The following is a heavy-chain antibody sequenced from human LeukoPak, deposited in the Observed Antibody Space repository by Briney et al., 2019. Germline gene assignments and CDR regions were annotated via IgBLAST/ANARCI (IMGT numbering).Heavy chain of an antibody. CDR2: IYSGGST. CDR1: GFTVSNNY. J-gene: IGHJ4*02. V-gene: IGHV3-53*01. Sequence: PGGSLRLSCAASGFTVSNNYMSWVRQAPGKGLEWVSVIYSGGSTYYADSVRGRFIISRDNAKNSLYLQMNSLRVEDTAVYYCTRIGHDTALTHWGQGTLVTVSS. D-gene: IGHD3-9*01. CDR3: TRIGHDTALTH.